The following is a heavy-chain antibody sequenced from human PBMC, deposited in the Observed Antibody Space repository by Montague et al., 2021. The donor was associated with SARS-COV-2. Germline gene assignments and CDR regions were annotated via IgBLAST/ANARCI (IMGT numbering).Heavy chain of an antibody. CDR1: GASINSGNYY. V-gene: IGHV4-61*02. Sequence: TLSLTCTVSGASINSGNYYWNWIRQPAGKGLEWIGRIYTNGGATCNPSLKSRVTISLDTSKNQFSLTLTSVTAADTAVYYCASEPPGFWGQGTLVAVSS. CDR2: IYTNGGA. J-gene: IGHJ4*02. CDR3: ASEPPGF.